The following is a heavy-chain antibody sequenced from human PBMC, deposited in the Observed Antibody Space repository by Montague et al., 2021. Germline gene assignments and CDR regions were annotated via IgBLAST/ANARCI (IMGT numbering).Heavy chain of an antibody. J-gene: IGHJ4*02. CDR2: ISTDGSST. D-gene: IGHD3-10*01. CDR1: GFTFSSYW. CDR3: TFYKFRETPRGFDY. V-gene: IGHV3-74*01. Sequence: SLRLSCAASGFTFSSYWMHWVRQAPGKGLVWVSRISTDGSSTTYADSVKGRFTTSRDNAKNMLYLQMNSLRAEDTAVYYCTFYKFRETPRGFDYWGQGKLVAVSS.